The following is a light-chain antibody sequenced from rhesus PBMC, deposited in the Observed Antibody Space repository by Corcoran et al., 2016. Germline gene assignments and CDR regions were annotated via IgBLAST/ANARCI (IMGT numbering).Light chain of an antibody. CDR1: QSVSSS. Sequence: EIVMTQSPATLSLSPGERATHSCRASQSVSSSLAWYQQKLGPAPKLLIYGACSRATGIPDRFSGSGSGTEFTLTLSSLRPEDVGVYYCQQDYSWPLTFGGGTKVELK. CDR2: GAC. CDR3: QQDYSWPLT. J-gene: IGKJ4*01. V-gene: IGKV3-42*01.